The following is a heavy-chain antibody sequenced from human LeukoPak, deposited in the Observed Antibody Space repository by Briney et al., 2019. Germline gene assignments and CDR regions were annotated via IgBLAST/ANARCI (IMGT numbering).Heavy chain of an antibody. V-gene: IGHV1-69*13. CDR3: ARGIAAQDDAFDI. Sequence: SVKVSCKASGGTFSSYAISWVRQAPGQGLEWMGGIIPIFGTANYAQKFQDRVTITADESTSTAYMELSSLRSEDTAVYYCARGIAAQDDAFDISGQGTMVTVSS. J-gene: IGHJ3*02. D-gene: IGHD6-13*01. CDR1: GGTFSSYA. CDR2: IIPIFGTA.